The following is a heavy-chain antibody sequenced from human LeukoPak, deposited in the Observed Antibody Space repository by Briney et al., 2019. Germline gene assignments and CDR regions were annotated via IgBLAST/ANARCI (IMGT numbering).Heavy chain of an antibody. CDR2: IRYDGSNK. CDR1: GFTFSSYG. D-gene: IGHD3-22*01. J-gene: IGHJ4*02. CDR3: ASPRTSYYYDSSGYYYSPFDY. V-gene: IGHV3-30*02. Sequence: GGSLRLSCAASGFTFSSYGMHWVRQAPGKGLEWVAFIRYDGSNKYYADSVKGRFTISRDNSKNTLYLQMNSLRAEDTAVYYCASPRTSYYYDSSGYYYSPFDYWGQGTLVTVSS.